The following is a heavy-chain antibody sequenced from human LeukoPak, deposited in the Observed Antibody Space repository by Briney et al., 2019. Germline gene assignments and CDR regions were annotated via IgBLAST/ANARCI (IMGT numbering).Heavy chain of an antibody. V-gene: IGHV3-30-3*01. J-gene: IGHJ6*02. D-gene: IGHD3-16*01. CDR3: ARFYTVPYYYYGMDV. Sequence: GGSLRLSCAASGFTFSGYPIHWVRQAPGKGLEWVAVISYDGSNKYYADSVKGRFTISRDNSKNTLYLQMNSLRAEDTAVYYCARFYTVPYYYYGMDVWGQGTTVTVSS. CDR1: GFTFSGYP. CDR2: ISYDGSNK.